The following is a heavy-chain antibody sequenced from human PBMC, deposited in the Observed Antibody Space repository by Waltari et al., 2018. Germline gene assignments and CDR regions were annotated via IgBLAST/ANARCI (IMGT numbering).Heavy chain of an antibody. V-gene: IGHV4-59*01. CDR2: IYYGGST. Sequence: QVQLQESGPGLVKPSETLSLTCTVSGGSISSYYWSWIRQPPGKGLEWVGYIYYGGSTNYNPSRKSRVTISVDTSKKQFALKLSAVTAAETAVYYCARESSGWLYYFDYWGQGTLVTVSS. CDR1: GGSISSYY. J-gene: IGHJ4*02. D-gene: IGHD6-19*01. CDR3: ARESSGWLYYFDY.